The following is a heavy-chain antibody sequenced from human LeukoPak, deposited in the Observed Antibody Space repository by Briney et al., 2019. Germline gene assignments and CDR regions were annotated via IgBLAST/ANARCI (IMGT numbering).Heavy chain of an antibody. CDR1: GFTFSSYA. J-gene: IGHJ4*02. Sequence: GGSLRLSCAASGFTFSSYAMSWVRQAPGKGLEWVSGISGSGGSTYYADSVKGRFTISRDNSKNTLYLQMNGLRPEDTAVYYCAKIQQLARNYFDYWGQGTLVTVSS. V-gene: IGHV3-23*01. CDR2: ISGSGGST. D-gene: IGHD6-13*01. CDR3: AKIQQLARNYFDY.